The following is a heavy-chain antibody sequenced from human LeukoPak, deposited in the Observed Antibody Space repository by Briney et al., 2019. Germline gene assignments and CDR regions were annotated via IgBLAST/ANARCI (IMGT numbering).Heavy chain of an antibody. V-gene: IGHV1-24*01. D-gene: IGHD4-17*01. J-gene: IGHJ4*02. CDR3: ASPDGDYGDYAVIY. CDR2: FDPEDGET. Sequence: ASVKVSCKVSGYTLTELSMHWVRQAPGKGLEWMGGFDPEDGETIYAQKFQGRVTMTEDTSTDTAYMELSSLRSEDTAVYYCASPDGDYGDYAVIYWGQGTLVTVSS. CDR1: GYTLTELS.